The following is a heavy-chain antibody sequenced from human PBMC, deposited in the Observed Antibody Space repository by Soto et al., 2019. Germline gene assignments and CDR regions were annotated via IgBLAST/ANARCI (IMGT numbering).Heavy chain of an antibody. J-gene: IGHJ6*02. D-gene: IGHD1-26*01. Sequence: QVQLVQSGAEVKNPGASVKVSCKASGYTFTRSGISWVRQAPGQGPEWIGWISSYNGDTNYAQKFQGRVTMTTDTSTSMGYMELRGLRADDTAVYYCEREGVGDYYYYGMDVWGQGTPVTVSS. V-gene: IGHV1-18*01. CDR1: GYTFTRSG. CDR3: EREGVGDYYYYGMDV. CDR2: ISSYNGDT.